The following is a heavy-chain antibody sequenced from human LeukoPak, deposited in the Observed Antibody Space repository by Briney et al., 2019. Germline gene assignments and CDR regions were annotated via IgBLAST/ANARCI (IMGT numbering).Heavy chain of an antibody. D-gene: IGHD3-22*01. J-gene: IGHJ3*01. CDR2: ISNSGNTI. V-gene: IGHV3-48*04. CDR3: SAGEGYYDSSDYYSAWAFNV. CDR1: GFTFSTYG. Sequence: PGGTLRLSCAASGFTFSTYGMSWVRQAPGKGLEWVSYISNSGNTIYYADSVKGRFTISRDNAKNSLYLQMNSLRAEDTAVYYCSAGEGYYDSSDYYSAWAFNVWGQGTMVTVSS.